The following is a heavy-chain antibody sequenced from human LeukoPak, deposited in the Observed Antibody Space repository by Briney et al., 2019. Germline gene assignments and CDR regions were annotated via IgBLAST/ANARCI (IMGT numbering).Heavy chain of an antibody. CDR1: GFTFSSYS. J-gene: IGHJ3*02. D-gene: IGHD3-16*01. Sequence: PGGSLRLSCAASGFTFSSYSMNWVRQAPGKGLEWVSSISSSSSYIYYADSVKGRFTISRDNAKNSLYLQMNSLRAEDTAVYYCAREEVTLNAFDIWGQGTMVTVSS. CDR2: ISSSSSYI. CDR3: AREEVTLNAFDI. V-gene: IGHV3-21*01.